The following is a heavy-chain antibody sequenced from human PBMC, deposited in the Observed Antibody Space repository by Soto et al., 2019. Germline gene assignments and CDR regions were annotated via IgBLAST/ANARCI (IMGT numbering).Heavy chain of an antibody. J-gene: IGHJ4*02. CDR3: AASYSSSSLPTFDY. Sequence: PGGSLRLSCAASGFTFSIYSMNWVRQATGKGLEWVSSISSSSSYIYYADSVKGRFTISRDNAKNSLYLQMNSLRAEDTAVYYCAASYSSSSLPTFDYWGQGTLVTVSS. V-gene: IGHV3-21*01. CDR2: ISSSSSYI. CDR1: GFTFSIYS. D-gene: IGHD6-13*01.